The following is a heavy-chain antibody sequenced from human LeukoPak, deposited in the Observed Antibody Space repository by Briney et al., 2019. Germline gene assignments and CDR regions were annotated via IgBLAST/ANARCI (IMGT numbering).Heavy chain of an antibody. Sequence: SQTLSLTCTVSGGSISSGSYYWSWIRQPPGKGLEWIGYIYYSGSTNYNPSLKSRVTISVDTSKNQFSLKLSSVTAADTAVYYCARVCDDSSGYYFKPYYYYMDVWGKGTTVTISS. V-gene: IGHV4-61*01. CDR3: ARVCDDSSGYYFKPYYYYMDV. CDR2: IYYSGST. J-gene: IGHJ6*03. CDR1: GGSISSGSYY. D-gene: IGHD3-22*01.